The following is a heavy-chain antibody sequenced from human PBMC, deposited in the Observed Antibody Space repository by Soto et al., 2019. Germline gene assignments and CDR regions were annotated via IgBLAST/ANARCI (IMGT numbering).Heavy chain of an antibody. CDR2: IYPSDSHT. Sequence: RESLKISCKGSGYSFSSYWIGWVRQMPGKGLEWMGIIYPSDSHTKYSPPFQGQVTISADKSISTAYLQWSSLKASDSAIYYCARHLFSGSNWDYYGMDVWGQGTSVTVSS. CDR1: GYSFSSYW. J-gene: IGHJ6*02. V-gene: IGHV5-51*01. CDR3: ARHLFSGSNWDYYGMDV. D-gene: IGHD6-25*01.